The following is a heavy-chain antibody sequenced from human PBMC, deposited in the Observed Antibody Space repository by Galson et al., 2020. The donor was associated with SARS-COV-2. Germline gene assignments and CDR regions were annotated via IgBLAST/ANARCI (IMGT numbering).Heavy chain of an antibody. J-gene: IGHJ6*02. V-gene: IGHV3-11*01. Sequence: GESLKISCAASGFTFSDYYMSWIRQAPGKGLEWVSYISSSGSTIYYADSVKGRFTISRDNAKNSLYLQMNSLRAEDTAVYYCARDVVSGSYGNYYYGMDVWGQGTTVTVSS. D-gene: IGHD1-26*01. CDR3: ARDVVSGSYGNYYYGMDV. CDR1: GFTFSDYY. CDR2: ISSSGSTI.